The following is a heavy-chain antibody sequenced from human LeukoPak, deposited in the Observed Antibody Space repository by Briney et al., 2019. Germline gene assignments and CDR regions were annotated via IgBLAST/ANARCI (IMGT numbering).Heavy chain of an antibody. CDR1: GFTFSTYW. Sequence: GGSLRLSCAASGFTFSTYWMSWVRQAPGRGLEWVANIKPDGSEIYHVDSVWGRFTISRDNAKNSLFLQMNSLRAEDTAVYYCVTTHFYDTGAQYGRGFWGQGTLVTASS. V-gene: IGHV3-7*03. CDR2: IKPDGSEI. D-gene: IGHD3-22*01. J-gene: IGHJ4*02. CDR3: VTTHFYDTGAQYGRGF.